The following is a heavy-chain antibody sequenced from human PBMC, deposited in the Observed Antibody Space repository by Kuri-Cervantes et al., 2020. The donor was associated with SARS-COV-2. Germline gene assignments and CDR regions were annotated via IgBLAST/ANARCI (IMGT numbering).Heavy chain of an antibody. CDR1: GFTFSSYW. J-gene: IGHJ6*03. CDR2: INSDGSST. CDR3: ARDKFYDFWSGYPEGYYYYYYMDV. Sequence: LSLTCAASGFTFSSYWMHWVRQAPGKGLVWVSRINSDGSSTSYADSVKGRFTISRDNAKNTLYLQMNSLRAEDTAVYYCARDKFYDFWSGYPEGYYYYYYMDVWGKGTTVTVSS. D-gene: IGHD3-3*01. V-gene: IGHV3-74*01.